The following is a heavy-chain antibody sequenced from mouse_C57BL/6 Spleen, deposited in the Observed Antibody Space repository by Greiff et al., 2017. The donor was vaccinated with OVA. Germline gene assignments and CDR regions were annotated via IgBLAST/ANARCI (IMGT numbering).Heavy chain of an antibody. V-gene: IGHV5-16*01. CDR2: INYDGSST. D-gene: IGHD2-12*01. CDR3: ARMGVTTGYYFDY. CDR1: GFTFSDYY. J-gene: IGHJ2*01. Sequence: EVMLVESEGGLVQPGSSMKLSCTASGFTFSDYYMAWVRQVPEKGLEWVANINYDGSSTYYLDSLKSRFIISRDNAKNILYLQMSSLKSEDTATYYCARMGVTTGYYFDYWGQGTTLTVSS.